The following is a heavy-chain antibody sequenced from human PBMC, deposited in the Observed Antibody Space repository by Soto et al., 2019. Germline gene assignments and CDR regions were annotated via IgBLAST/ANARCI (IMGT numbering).Heavy chain of an antibody. J-gene: IGHJ3*02. CDR2: IKSDGSST. CDR1: GFXFSSYW. V-gene: IGHV3-74*01. Sequence: PGGSLRLSCAASGFXFSSYWMHWVRQAPGKGLVWVSRIKSDGSSTTYADSVKGRFTISRDNARNTLYLQMNSLRAEDTAVYYCAGTRSGPDAFDIWGQGTMVTVSS. D-gene: IGHD3-10*01. CDR3: AGTRSGPDAFDI.